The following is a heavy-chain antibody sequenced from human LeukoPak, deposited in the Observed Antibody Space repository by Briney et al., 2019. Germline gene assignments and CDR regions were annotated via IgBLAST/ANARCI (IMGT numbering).Heavy chain of an antibody. Sequence: GASVKVSCKASGYTFTGYYMHWVRQAPGQGLEWMGWINPNSGGTNYAQKFQGRVTMTRDTSISTAYMELSRLRSDDTAVYYCARGNPYYDSSGYSFDYWGQGTLVTVSS. J-gene: IGHJ4*02. CDR2: INPNSGGT. CDR3: ARGNPYYDSSGYSFDY. CDR1: GYTFTGYY. D-gene: IGHD3-22*01. V-gene: IGHV1-2*02.